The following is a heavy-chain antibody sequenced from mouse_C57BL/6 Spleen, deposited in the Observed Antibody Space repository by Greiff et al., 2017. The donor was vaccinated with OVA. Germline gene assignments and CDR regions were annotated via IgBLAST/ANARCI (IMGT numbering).Heavy chain of an antibody. D-gene: IGHD2-1*01. CDR3: ARVSIYYGNPYAMDY. Sequence: VKLMESGAELARPGASVKLSCKASGYTFTSYGISWVKQRTGQGLEWIGEIYPRSGNTYYNEKFKGKATLTADKSSSTAYMELRSLTSEDSAVYFCARVSIYYGNPYAMDYWGQGTSVTVSS. V-gene: IGHV1-81*01. CDR1: GYTFTSYG. J-gene: IGHJ4*01. CDR2: IYPRSGNT.